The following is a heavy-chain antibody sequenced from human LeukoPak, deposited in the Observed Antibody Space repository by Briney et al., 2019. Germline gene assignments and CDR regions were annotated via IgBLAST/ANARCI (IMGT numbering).Heavy chain of an antibody. V-gene: IGHV3-23*01. D-gene: IGHD3-3*01. J-gene: IGHJ4*02. Sequence: GGSLRLSCAASGFTFHSYAMTGVRQAPGKGLEWVSAVSGSGGSTYYSDSVEGRFTISRDNSKDTLYLQINSLRVEDTAVYFCAKLGYYDVWSNYLVFDNWGQGTLVTVSS. CDR3: AKLGYYDVWSNYLVFDN. CDR2: VSGSGGST. CDR1: GFTFHSYA.